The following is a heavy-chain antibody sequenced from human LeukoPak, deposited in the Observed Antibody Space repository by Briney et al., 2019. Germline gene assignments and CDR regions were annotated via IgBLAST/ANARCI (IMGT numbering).Heavy chain of an antibody. CDR2: INWNGDST. Sequence: PGGSLRLSCAASVFTFDDYGISWVRQAPGKGLEWVSGINWNGDSTGYADSVKGRFTISRDNAKNSMYLQMNSLTAEDTALYYCARSKGYYYYYYMDVWGKGTTVTVSS. CDR3: ARSKGYYYYYYMDV. V-gene: IGHV3-20*04. J-gene: IGHJ6*03. CDR1: VFTFDDYG.